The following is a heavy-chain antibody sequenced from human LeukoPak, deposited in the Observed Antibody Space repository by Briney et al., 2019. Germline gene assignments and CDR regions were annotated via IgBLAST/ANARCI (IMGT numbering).Heavy chain of an antibody. Sequence: GGSLRLSCAASGFTFSSYEMNWVRQAPGKGLEWVSYISSSGSTIYYADSVKGRFTISRDNAKNSLYLQVNSLRAEDTAVYYCAGGRLRHFDYWGQGTLVTVSS. V-gene: IGHV3-48*03. CDR2: ISSSGSTI. CDR1: GFTFSSYE. J-gene: IGHJ4*02. CDR3: AGGRLRHFDY. D-gene: IGHD4-17*01.